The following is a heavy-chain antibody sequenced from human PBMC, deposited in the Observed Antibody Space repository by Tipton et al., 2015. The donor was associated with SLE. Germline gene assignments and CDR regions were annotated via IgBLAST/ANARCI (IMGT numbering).Heavy chain of an antibody. CDR2: INHSGST. D-gene: IGHD6-6*01. J-gene: IGHJ3*02. V-gene: IGHV4-39*07. CDR1: GGSVSSSSYY. Sequence: GLVKPSETLSLTCTVSGGSVSSSSYYWSWIRQPPGKGLEWIGEINHSGSTNYNPSLKSRVTISVDTSRNQFSLKLSSVTAADTAVYYCARLSASTDAFDIWGQGTVVTVSS. CDR3: ARLSASTDAFDI.